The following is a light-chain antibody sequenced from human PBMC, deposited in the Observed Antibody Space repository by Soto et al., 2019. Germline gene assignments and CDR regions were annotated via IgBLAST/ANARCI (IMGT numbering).Light chain of an antibody. CDR2: GNS. V-gene: IGLV1-40*01. J-gene: IGLJ1*01. CDR1: SSNIGAGYD. CDR3: QSYDGSVTLRV. Sequence: QSVLTQPPSVSGAPGQRVTISCTGSSSNIGAGYDVHWYQQLPGTAPKLLIYGNSNRPSGVPDRFSGSKSGTSASLAITGLQADDEADYYCQSYDGSVTLRVFGTGTKLTVL.